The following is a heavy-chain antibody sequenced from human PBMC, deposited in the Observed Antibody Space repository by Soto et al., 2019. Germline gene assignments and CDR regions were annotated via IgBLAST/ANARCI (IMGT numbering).Heavy chain of an antibody. V-gene: IGHV1-18*01. Sequence: ASVKVSCKASGYTFTSYGISWVRQAPGQGLEWMGWISAYNGKTNYAQKLQGRVTMTTDTSTSTAYMELRSLRSDDTAVYYCARTGNDFWSGYSNWFDPWGQGTLVTVSS. CDR3: ARTGNDFWSGYSNWFDP. CDR1: GYTFTSYG. J-gene: IGHJ5*02. CDR2: ISAYNGKT. D-gene: IGHD3-3*01.